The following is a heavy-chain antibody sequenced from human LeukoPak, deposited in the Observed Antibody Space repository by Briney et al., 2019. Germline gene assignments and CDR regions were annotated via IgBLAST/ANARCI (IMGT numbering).Heavy chain of an antibody. CDR3: ARHSGYDRRFDH. Sequence: ASVKVSCKASGYTFTGYYIHWVRQAPGQGLEWMGWINPNSGGANYAQKFQGRVTMTRDTSISTAYMELNRLRSDDTAVYYCARHSGYDRRFDHWGQGTPVTVSS. V-gene: IGHV1-2*02. CDR1: GYTFTGYY. J-gene: IGHJ4*02. D-gene: IGHD5-12*01. CDR2: INPNSGGA.